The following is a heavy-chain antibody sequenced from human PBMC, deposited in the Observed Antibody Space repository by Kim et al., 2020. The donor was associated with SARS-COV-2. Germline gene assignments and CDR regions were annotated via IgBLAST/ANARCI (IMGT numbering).Heavy chain of an antibody. CDR3: ATAPANYYDSSGYSYYYYYCMDV. V-gene: IGHV1-24*01. Sequence: ASVTVSCKVSGYTLTELSMPWVRPAPVTFLYWILFFSPEDCETIYAQKFQGRVTMTEDTSTDTAYMELSSLRSEDTAVYYCATAPANYYDSSGYSYYYYYCMDVWGQGTTVTVSS. D-gene: IGHD3-22*01. CDR2: FSPEDCET. J-gene: IGHJ6*02. CDR1: GYTLTELS.